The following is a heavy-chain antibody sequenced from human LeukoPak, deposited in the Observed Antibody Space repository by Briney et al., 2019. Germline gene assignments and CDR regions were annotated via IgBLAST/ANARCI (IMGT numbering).Heavy chain of an antibody. D-gene: IGHD6-13*01. J-gene: IGHJ5*02. V-gene: IGHV3-48*03. CDR3: AKGIAAAGKGFDP. CDR2: ISSSGSTI. Sequence: GGSLRLSCAASGFTFSSYETNWVRQAPGKGLEWVSYISSSGSTIYYADSVKGRFTISRDNAKNSLYLQMNSLRAEDTAVYYCAKGIAAAGKGFDPWGQGTLVTVSS. CDR1: GFTFSSYE.